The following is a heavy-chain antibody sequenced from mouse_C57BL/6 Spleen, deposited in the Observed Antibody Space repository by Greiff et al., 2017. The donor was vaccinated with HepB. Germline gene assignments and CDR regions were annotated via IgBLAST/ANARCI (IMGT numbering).Heavy chain of an antibody. Sequence: VQLKESGPGLVKPSQSLSLTCSVTGYSITSGYYWNWIRQFPGNKLEWMGYISYDGSNNYNPSLKNRISITPDTSKNQFFLKLNSVTTEDTATYYCARDSKAFDYWGQGTTLTVSS. D-gene: IGHD2-5*01. CDR3: ARDSKAFDY. V-gene: IGHV3-6*01. J-gene: IGHJ2*01. CDR2: ISYDGSN. CDR1: GYSITSGYY.